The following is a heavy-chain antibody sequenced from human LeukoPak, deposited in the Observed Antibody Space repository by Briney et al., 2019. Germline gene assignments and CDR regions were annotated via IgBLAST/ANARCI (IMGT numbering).Heavy chain of an antibody. V-gene: IGHV4-59*08. J-gene: IGHJ4*02. D-gene: IGHD3-10*01. CDR2: IYYSGST. CDR3: ARHDGLLWFGELSY. CDR1: GGSISSYY. Sequence: PSETLSLTCTVSGGSISSYYWSWIRQPPGKGLEWIGYIYYSGSTNYSPSLKSRVTISVDTSKNQFSLKLNSVTAADTAVYYCARHDGLLWFGELSYWGQGTLVTVSS.